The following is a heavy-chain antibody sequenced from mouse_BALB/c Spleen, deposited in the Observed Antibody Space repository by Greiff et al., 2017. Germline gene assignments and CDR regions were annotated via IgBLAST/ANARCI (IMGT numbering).Heavy chain of an antibody. CDR3: ARGDRYYAMDY. V-gene: IGHV5-17*02. CDR1: GFTFSSFG. Sequence: EVQLVESGGGLVQPGGSRKLSCAASGFTFSSFGMHWVRQAPEKGLEWVAYISSGSSTIYYADTVKGRFTISRDNPKNTLFLQMTSLRSEDTAMYYCARGDRYYAMDYWGQGTSVTVSS. J-gene: IGHJ4*01. D-gene: IGHD2-14*01. CDR2: ISSGSSTI.